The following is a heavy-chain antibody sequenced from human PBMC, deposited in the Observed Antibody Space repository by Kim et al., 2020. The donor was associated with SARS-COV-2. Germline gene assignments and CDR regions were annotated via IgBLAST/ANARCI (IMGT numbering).Heavy chain of an antibody. CDR2: INHSGST. D-gene: IGHD6-6*01. CDR3: ARGLRRSARLGGDY. J-gene: IGHJ4*02. CDR1: GGSFSGYY. Sequence: SETLSLTCAVYGGSFSGYYWSWIRQPPGKGLEWIGEINHSGSTNYNPSLKSRVTISVDTSKNQFSLKLSSVTAADTAVYYCARGLRRSARLGGDYWGQGTLVTVSS. V-gene: IGHV4-34*01.